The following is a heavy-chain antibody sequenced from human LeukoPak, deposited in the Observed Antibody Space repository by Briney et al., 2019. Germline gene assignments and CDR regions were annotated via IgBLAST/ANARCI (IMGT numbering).Heavy chain of an antibody. CDR2: INPDGSNT. Sequence: GGSLRLSCAASGFTFISYGMHWVRQAPGKGLVWVSYINPDGSNTNYADSVKGRFTISRDNAKNALYLQMNSLRAEDTAVYYCAKDLHYGSADYWGQGTLVTVSS. J-gene: IGHJ4*02. D-gene: IGHD3-10*01. V-gene: IGHV3-74*01. CDR3: AKDLHYGSADY. CDR1: GFTFISYG.